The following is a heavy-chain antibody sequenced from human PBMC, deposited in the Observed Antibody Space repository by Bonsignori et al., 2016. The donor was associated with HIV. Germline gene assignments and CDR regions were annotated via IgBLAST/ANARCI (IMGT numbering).Heavy chain of an antibody. CDR2: VYYSGKT. CDR1: GGSISSGNHY. D-gene: IGHD4-11*01. Sequence: QLQLQESGPGLVKPSETLSLTCSVSGGSISSGNHYWGWIRQSPGRGLEWIGTVYYSGKTYYNPSLESRVTISVDTSKNQFSLNINSLTAADTAVYYCAKISRFLLNYSHYVDIWGKGTNGHRLL. J-gene: IGHJ6*04. CDR3: AKISRFLLNYSHYVDI. V-gene: IGHV4-39*07.